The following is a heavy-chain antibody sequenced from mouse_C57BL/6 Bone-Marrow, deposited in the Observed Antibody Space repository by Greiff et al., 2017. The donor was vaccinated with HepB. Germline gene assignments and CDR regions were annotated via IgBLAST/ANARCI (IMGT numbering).Heavy chain of an antibody. CDR1: GFTFSDYG. J-gene: IGHJ3*01. V-gene: IGHV5-17*01. D-gene: IGHD2-3*01. CDR3: ARSYDGYYQGFAY. CDR2: ISSGSSTI. Sequence: EVKLVESGGGLVKPGGSLKLSCAASGFTFSDYGMHWVRQAPEKGLEWVAYISSGSSTIYYADTEKGRFTISRDNAKNTLFLQMTSLRSEDTAMYYCARSYDGYYQGFAYWGQGTLVTVSA.